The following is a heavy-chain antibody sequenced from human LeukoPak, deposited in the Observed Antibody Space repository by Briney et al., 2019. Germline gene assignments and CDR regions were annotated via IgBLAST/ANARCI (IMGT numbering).Heavy chain of an antibody. V-gene: IGHV4-61*02. D-gene: IGHD3-3*01. Sequence: PSETLSLTCTVSGNSISSGDYYWSWIRQPAGKGLEWIGRIYTSGSTNYNPSLKSRVTISGDTSKNQFSLRLSSVTAADTAVYYCARAAPYYDFWSGYSVVSGVGYNWFDPWGQGTLVTVSS. CDR1: GNSISSGDYY. CDR3: ARAAPYYDFWSGYSVVSGVGYNWFDP. CDR2: IYTSGST. J-gene: IGHJ5*02.